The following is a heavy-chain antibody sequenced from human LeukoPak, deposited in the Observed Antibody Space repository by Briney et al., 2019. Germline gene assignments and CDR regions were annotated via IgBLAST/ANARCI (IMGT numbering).Heavy chain of an antibody. Sequence: PGGCLRLSCAASGFTFSDYAMNWVRQAPGKGLEWVSAISTSGGTTYYADSVKGRFTISRDNSKNTLYLQMNSLRAEDTAVYYCATYGDYSEFDYWGQGTLVTVSS. CDR3: ATYGDYSEFDY. D-gene: IGHD4-17*01. CDR2: ISTSGGTT. J-gene: IGHJ4*02. CDR1: GFTFSDYA. V-gene: IGHV3-23*01.